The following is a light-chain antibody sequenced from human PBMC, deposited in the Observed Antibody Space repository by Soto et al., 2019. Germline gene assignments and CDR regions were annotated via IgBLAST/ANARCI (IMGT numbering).Light chain of an antibody. CDR3: QQYNNWWT. CDR2: GAS. Sequence: EIVMTQSPATLSVSPGERATLSRRASQSVSSNLAWYQQKPGQAPRLLIYGASTRATGIPARFSGSGSGTAFTLTIISLQSEDFAVYYCQQYNNWWTFGQGTKVEIK. V-gene: IGKV3-15*01. J-gene: IGKJ1*01. CDR1: QSVSSN.